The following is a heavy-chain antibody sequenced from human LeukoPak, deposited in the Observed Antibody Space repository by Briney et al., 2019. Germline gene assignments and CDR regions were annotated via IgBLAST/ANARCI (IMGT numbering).Heavy chain of an antibody. CDR2: INHSGST. V-gene: IGHV4-34*01. CDR1: GVSFSGYD. D-gene: IGHD3-22*01. J-gene: IGHJ6*03. CDR3: ARERGFTRLYSSGPYYMDL. Sequence: SETLSLTCAVYGVSFSGYDWSWIRQPPGKGLEWIGEINHSGSTNYNPSLKSRATVSVDTSKNQFYVKLSSVNAAHEAVYYCARERGFTRLYSSGPYYMDLWGNGTTVTVSS.